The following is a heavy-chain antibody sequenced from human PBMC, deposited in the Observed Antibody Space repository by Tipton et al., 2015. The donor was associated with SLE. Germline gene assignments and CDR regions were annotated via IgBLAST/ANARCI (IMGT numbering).Heavy chain of an antibody. CDR1: GGTFSSYA. V-gene: IGHV1-69*01. D-gene: IGHD3-3*01. CDR2: IIPIFGTA. Sequence: QVQLVQSGAEVKKPGASVKVSCKASGGTFSSYAISWVRQAPGQGLEWMGGIIPIFGTANYAQKFQGRVTITADESTSTAYMELRSLRSDDTAVYYCVICPLRIVWSALYYFDYWGQGTLVTVSS. J-gene: IGHJ4*02. CDR3: VICPLRIVWSALYYFDY.